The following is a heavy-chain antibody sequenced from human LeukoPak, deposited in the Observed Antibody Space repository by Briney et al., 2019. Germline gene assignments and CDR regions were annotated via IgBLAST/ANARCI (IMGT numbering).Heavy chain of an antibody. CDR3: ARDLGGYSGYDYKSDNWFDP. Sequence: SETLSLTCTVSGGSISSRSYYWGWIRQSPGKGLEWIGSITFSGNTYYNPSLKSRVTISLVTSKNQFSLKLSSVTAADTAVYYCARDLGGYSGYDYKSDNWFDPWGQGTLVTVSS. CDR2: ITFSGNT. D-gene: IGHD5-12*01. V-gene: IGHV4-39*07. CDR1: GGSISSRSYY. J-gene: IGHJ5*02.